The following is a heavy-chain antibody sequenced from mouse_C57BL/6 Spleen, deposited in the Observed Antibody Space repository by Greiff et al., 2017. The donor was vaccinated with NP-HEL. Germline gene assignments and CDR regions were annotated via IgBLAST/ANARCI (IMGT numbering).Heavy chain of an antibody. Sequence: QVQLKESGPELVKPGASVKISCKASGYAFSSSWMNWVKQRPGKGLEWIGRIYPGDGDTNYNGKFKGKATLTADKSSSTAYMQLSSLTSEDSAVYFCARKDYFDYWGQGTTLTVSS. CDR2: IYPGDGDT. V-gene: IGHV1-82*01. CDR3: ARKDYFDY. J-gene: IGHJ2*01. CDR1: GYAFSSSW.